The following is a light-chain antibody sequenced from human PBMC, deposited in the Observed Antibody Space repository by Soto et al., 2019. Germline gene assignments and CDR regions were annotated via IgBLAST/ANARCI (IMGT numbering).Light chain of an antibody. CDR1: QSGSDMY. Sequence: EIVLTQSPGTLSLSPGERATLSCRASQSGSDMYLAWYQQKPGQAPRLLIYASNRATGIPDRFSGSGSGTYFTLTISRLEPEDFAVYYCQHYGTSALFGPGTKVEIK. J-gene: IGKJ3*01. V-gene: IGKV3-20*01. CDR3: QHYGTSAL. CDR2: AS.